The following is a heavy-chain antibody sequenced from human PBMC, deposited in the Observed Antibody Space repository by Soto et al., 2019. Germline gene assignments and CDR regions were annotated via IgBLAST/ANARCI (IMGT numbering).Heavy chain of an antibody. Sequence: QVQLVESGGGVVQPGRSLRLSCAASGFTFSSYAMHWVRQAPGKGLEWVAVISYDGSNKYYADSVKGRFTISRDNSKNTLYLQMNSLRAEDTAVYYCATLMWLSLGRGGHFQHWGQGTLVTVSS. CDR2: ISYDGSNK. D-gene: IGHD6-19*01. CDR3: ATLMWLSLGRGGHFQH. J-gene: IGHJ1*01. V-gene: IGHV3-30-3*01. CDR1: GFTFSSYA.